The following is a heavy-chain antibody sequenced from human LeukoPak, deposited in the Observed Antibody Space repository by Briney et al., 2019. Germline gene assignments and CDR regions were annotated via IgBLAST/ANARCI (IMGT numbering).Heavy chain of an antibody. CDR1: GFTFSSYG. CDR3: AKYLRYADVFGY. V-gene: IGHV3-30*18. J-gene: IGHJ4*02. D-gene: IGHD5-12*01. Sequence: GRSLRLSCAASGFTFSSYGMHWVRQAPGKGLEWVAVISYDGSNKYYADSVKGRFTISRDNSKNTLYLQMNSLRAEDTAVYYSAKYLRYADVFGYWGQGTLVTVSS. CDR2: ISYDGSNK.